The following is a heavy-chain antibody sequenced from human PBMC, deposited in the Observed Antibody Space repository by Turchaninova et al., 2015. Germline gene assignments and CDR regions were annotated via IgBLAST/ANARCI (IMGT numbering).Heavy chain of an antibody. CDR2: IYHSGTT. D-gene: IGHD3-16*01. J-gene: IGHJ4*02. CDR1: GYSISSAYY. Sequence: QVQLQESGPGLVKPSETLSLTCAVSGYSISSAYYWGWIRKPPGKGLEWIGIIYHSGTTYYNPSLWSRVTISVDTSKNQFSLKLSSVTAADTAVDYCGRGDYYFDFWGQGTLVTVSS. V-gene: IGHV4-38-2*01. CDR3: GRGDYYFDF.